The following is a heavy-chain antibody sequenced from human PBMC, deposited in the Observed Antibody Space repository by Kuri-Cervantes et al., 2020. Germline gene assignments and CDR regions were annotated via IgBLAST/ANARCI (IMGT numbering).Heavy chain of an antibody. CDR3: AKRSVRFLEWLSAEFDY. Sequence: ESLKISCAASGFTFSSYWMHWVRQAPGKGLEWVSAISGSGGSTYYADSVKGRFTISRDNSKNTLYLQMNSLRAEDTAVYYCAKRSVRFLEWLSAEFDYWGQGTLVTVSS. D-gene: IGHD3-3*01. CDR2: ISGSGGST. V-gene: IGHV3-23*01. CDR1: GFTFSSYW. J-gene: IGHJ4*02.